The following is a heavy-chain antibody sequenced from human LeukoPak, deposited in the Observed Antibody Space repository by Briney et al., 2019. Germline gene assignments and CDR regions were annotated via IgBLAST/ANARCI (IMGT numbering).Heavy chain of an antibody. D-gene: IGHD4-23*01. V-gene: IGHV3-21*01. J-gene: IGHJ4*02. CDR3: ARAPAVRGPYGGNFFDY. CDR2: ISSSSSYI. Sequence: GGSLRLSCAASGFTFSSYSMNWVRQAPGKGLEWVSSISSSSSYIYYADSVKGRFTISRDNAKNSLYLQMHSLRAEDTAVYYCARAPAVRGPYGGNFFDYWGQGTLVTVSS. CDR1: GFTFSSYS.